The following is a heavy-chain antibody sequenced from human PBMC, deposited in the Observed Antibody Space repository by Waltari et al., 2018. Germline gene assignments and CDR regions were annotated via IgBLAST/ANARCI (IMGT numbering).Heavy chain of an antibody. CDR1: GYSISTGYY. J-gene: IGHJ4*02. Sequence: QVQLQESGPGLVKPSETLSLTCAVSGYSISTGYYWGWIRQPPGKGLEWIGSIYHSGSSYSNPSLKSRVTMSVDTSKNQFSLKLSSVTAADTAVYYCVRVVPANYFDYWGQGTLVTVSS. D-gene: IGHD2-2*01. V-gene: IGHV4-38-2*01. CDR3: VRVVPANYFDY. CDR2: IYHSGSS.